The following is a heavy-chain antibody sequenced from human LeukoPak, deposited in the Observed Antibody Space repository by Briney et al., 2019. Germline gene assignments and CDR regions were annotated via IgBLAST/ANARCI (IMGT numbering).Heavy chain of an antibody. CDR2: VYSGGST. J-gene: IGHJ4*02. D-gene: IGHD1-26*01. CDR1: GFTVSSNY. Sequence: PGGSLRLSCAASGFTVSSNYMSWVRQAPGKGLEWVSVVYSGGSTFYADSVKGRFTISRDNSKNTLYLQVNSLRVEDTAVYYCAREGRGSYYFDYWGQGTLVTLSS. V-gene: IGHV3-66*01. CDR3: AREGRGSYYFDY.